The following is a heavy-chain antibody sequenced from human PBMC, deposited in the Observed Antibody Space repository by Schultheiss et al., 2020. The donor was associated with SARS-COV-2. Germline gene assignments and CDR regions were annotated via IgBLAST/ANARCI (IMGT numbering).Heavy chain of an antibody. CDR3: ARRQDTVNYHGMDV. D-gene: IGHD5-18*01. CDR1: GFTFSSYS. V-gene: IGHV3-48*02. J-gene: IGHJ6*02. CDR2: ISSTGSTI. Sequence: GGSLRLSCAASGFTFSSYSVNWVRQAPGKGLEWVSYISSTGSTIYYADSVKGRFTISRDNAKNSLYLQMNSLRDEDTAVYYCARRQDTVNYHGMDVWGQGTTVTVSS.